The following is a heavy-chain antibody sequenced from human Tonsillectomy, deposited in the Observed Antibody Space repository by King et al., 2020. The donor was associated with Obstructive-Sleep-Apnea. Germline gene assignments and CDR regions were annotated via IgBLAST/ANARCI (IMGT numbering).Heavy chain of an antibody. Sequence: QLQESGPGLVKPSETLSLTCTVSGGSISSSSYYWGWIRQPPGKGLAWIGSINFIGSTYYNPSLMRRVTISEDMSKNQFSLKLSSVTSADTAVYYCAGGILGGAVAGTGLDYWGQGTLVTVSS. CDR1: GGSISSSSYY. CDR3: AGGILGGAVAGTGLDY. CDR2: INFIGST. V-gene: IGHV4-39*07. J-gene: IGHJ4*02. D-gene: IGHD6-19*01.